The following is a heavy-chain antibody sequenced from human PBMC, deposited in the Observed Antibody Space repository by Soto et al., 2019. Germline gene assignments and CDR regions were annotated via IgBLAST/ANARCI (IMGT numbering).Heavy chain of an antibody. CDR1: GYTFTNYG. J-gene: IGHJ6*02. Sequence: QVQLVESGAEVKKPGASVKVSCKASGYTFTNYGISWVRQAPGQGLEWMGWISGYNGNTKYAQKFQGRVTMTTDTPTNTGYMELRSLRSDDTAVYYCARDREYYYDSSGNYYYHYGMDVWGQGTTVTVS. V-gene: IGHV1-18*04. CDR2: ISGYNGNT. D-gene: IGHD3-22*01. CDR3: ARDREYYYDSSGNYYYHYGMDV.